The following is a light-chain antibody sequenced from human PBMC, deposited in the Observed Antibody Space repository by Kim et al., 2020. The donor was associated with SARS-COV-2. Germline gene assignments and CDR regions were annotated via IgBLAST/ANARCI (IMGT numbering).Light chain of an antibody. CDR1: GGQSSYA. J-gene: IGLJ3*02. V-gene: IGLV4-69*01. CDR3: QTWGTAIV. CDR2: LDSDGSD. Sequence: GASVNLTCTPGGGQSSYAITCHQQKPEKGPRYLMTLDSDGSDSKGGGIPDRFSGASSEAERYLTIASRQSEDEADYYCQTWGTAIVFGEGTKLTVL.